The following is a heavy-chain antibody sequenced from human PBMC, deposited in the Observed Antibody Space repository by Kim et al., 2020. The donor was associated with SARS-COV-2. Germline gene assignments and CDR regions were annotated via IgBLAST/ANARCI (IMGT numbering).Heavy chain of an antibody. CDR2: ISSSSSTI. D-gene: IGHD3-3*01. CDR3: ARLFVRNYDFWSGYDYYGMDV. V-gene: IGHV3-48*02. Sequence: GGSLRLSCAASGFTFSSYSMNWVRQAPGKGLEWVSYISSSSSTIYYADSVKGRFTISRDNAKNSRYLQMNSLRDEDTAVYYCARLFVRNYDFWSGYDYYGMDVWGKGTPVTVSS. J-gene: IGHJ6*04. CDR1: GFTFSSYS.